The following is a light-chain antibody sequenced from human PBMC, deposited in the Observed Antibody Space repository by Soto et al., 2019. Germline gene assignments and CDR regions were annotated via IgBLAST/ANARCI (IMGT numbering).Light chain of an antibody. CDR3: QVWDSSSDHYV. V-gene: IGLV3-21*02. Sequence: SYELTQPPSVSVAPGQTARITCGGTNIGSKSGHWYQQKPGQAPVLVVYDDSDRPSGIPERFSGSNSGNTATLTISRVEARDEADYYCQVWDSSSDHYVFGTGTKLTVL. CDR1: NIGSKS. CDR2: DDS. J-gene: IGLJ1*01.